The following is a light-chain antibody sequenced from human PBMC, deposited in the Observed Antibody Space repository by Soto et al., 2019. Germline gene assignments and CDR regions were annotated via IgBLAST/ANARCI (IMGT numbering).Light chain of an antibody. CDR3: QQAISFPLT. CDR2: GAS. V-gene: IGKV1-12*01. CDR1: QGISVW. Sequence: DIQMTQSPSSVSASVGDRLTISCRASQGISVWLAWYQQKPGKAPKLLIYGASNLQSGVPSRFSGSGFGTDFTLTISSLQPEDFATYYCQQAISFPLTFGGGTKVEIK. J-gene: IGKJ4*01.